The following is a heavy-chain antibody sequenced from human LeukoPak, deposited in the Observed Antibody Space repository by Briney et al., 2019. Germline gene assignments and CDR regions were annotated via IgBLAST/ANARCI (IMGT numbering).Heavy chain of an antibody. CDR3: ARDPGNYRDGYNYYFDY. J-gene: IGHJ4*02. D-gene: IGHD5-24*01. Sequence: KPGGSLRLSCAASGFTFSSYSMNWVRQAPGKGLEWVSSISSSCSYIYYADSVKGRFTISRDNAKNSLYLRMNSLRAEDTAVYYCARDPGNYRDGYNYYFDYWGQGTLVTVSS. CDR1: GFTFSSYS. CDR2: ISSSCSYI. V-gene: IGHV3-21*01.